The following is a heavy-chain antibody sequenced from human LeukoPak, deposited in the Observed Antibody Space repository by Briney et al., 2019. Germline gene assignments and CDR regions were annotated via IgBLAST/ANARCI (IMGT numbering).Heavy chain of an antibody. CDR1: GGSISSYY. Sequence: SETLSITCTVSGGSISSYYWNWIRQPPGKGLEWIGYIYYSGSTNYNPSLKSRVTISVDTSENQFSLKLSSVTAADTAVYYCARDRGYSGYDYWGQGTLVTVSS. V-gene: IGHV4-59*01. D-gene: IGHD5-12*01. CDR2: IYYSGST. CDR3: ARDRGYSGYDY. J-gene: IGHJ4*02.